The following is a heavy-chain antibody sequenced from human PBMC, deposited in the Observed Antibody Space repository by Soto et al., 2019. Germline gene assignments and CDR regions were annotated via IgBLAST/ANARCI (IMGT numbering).Heavy chain of an antibody. CDR2: IIPMFAAT. D-gene: IGHD2-15*01. V-gene: IGHV1-69*01. CDR1: GGSFSDFA. J-gene: IGHJ4*02. CDR3: ARGGIVAVPAALSSYDAYTSYRFDS. Sequence: QVQLAQSGAEVRKPGSSVKVSCRASGGSFSDFAFSWVRQAPGQGLEWMGGIIPMFAATKYAQRFQDRVTIAADASTKPVYWSLSSLTSDNSAVYYCARGGIVAVPAALSSYDAYTSYRFDSWGQGTLVSVSS.